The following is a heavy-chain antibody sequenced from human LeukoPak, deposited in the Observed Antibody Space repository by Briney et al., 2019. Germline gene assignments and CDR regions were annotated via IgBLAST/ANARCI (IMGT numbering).Heavy chain of an antibody. V-gene: IGHV4-61*02. Sequence: PSETLSLTCTVSGGSISSGSYYWSWIRQPAGKGLEWIGRIYTSGSTNYNPSLKSRVTISVDTSKNQFSLKLSSVTAADTAVYYCARHSRGITSYSLTMIPPDWYFDLWGRGTLVTVSS. D-gene: IGHD3-22*01. J-gene: IGHJ2*01. CDR2: IYTSGST. CDR1: GGSISSGSYY. CDR3: ARHSRGITSYSLTMIPPDWYFDL.